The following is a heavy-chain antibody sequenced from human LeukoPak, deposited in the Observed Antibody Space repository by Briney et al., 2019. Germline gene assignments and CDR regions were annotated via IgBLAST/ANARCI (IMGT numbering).Heavy chain of an antibody. CDR2: INPNSGGT. D-gene: IGHD2-15*01. Sequence: GASVKVSCKASGYTFTGYYMHWVRQAPGQGLEWMGWINPNSGGTNYAQKFQGRVTMTRDTSFSTAYMELSRLRSDDTAVYYCARVHCSGGSCYPPYYYGMDVWGQGTTVTVSS. J-gene: IGHJ6*02. CDR1: GYTFTGYY. CDR3: ARVHCSGGSCYPPYYYGMDV. V-gene: IGHV1-2*02.